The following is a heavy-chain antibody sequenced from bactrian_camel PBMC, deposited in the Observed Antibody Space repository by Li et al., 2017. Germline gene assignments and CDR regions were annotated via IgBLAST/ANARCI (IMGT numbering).Heavy chain of an antibody. V-gene: IGHV3S53*01. CDR3: AADLVTDEPSLVEREYYY. Sequence: HVQLVEYGGGSVQTGGSLKLSCVYSENTWKRHCMGWFRQVPGKEREGVAAISTSGVTYYADSVKGRFTISQHPMGNTLYLQMDSLTPEDTAMYYCAADLVTDEPSLVEREYYYWGQGTQVTVS. D-gene: IGHD1*01. J-gene: IGHJ4*01. CDR2: ISTSGVT. CDR1: ENTWKRHC.